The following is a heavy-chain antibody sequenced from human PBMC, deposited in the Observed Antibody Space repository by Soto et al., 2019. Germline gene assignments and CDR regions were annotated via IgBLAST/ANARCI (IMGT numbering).Heavy chain of an antibody. CDR3: ARLNPTRAYYYYYYMDV. J-gene: IGHJ6*03. Sequence: QVQLQESGPGLVKPSETLSLTCTVSGGSISSYYWSWIRQPPGKGLEWIGYIYYSGSTNYNPSLKSRVTISVDTSKNQFSLKLSSVTAADTAVYYCARLNPTRAYYYYYYMDVWGKGTTVTVSS. V-gene: IGHV4-59*08. CDR1: GGSISSYY. CDR2: IYYSGST.